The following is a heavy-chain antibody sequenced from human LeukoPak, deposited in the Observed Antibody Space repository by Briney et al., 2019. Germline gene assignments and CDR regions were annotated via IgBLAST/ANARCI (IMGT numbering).Heavy chain of an antibody. D-gene: IGHD5-18*01. V-gene: IGHV3-23*01. J-gene: IGHJ4*02. CDR3: AKDLRNRGYSYGALGYFDY. CDR1: GFTFSSYA. CDR2: ISGSGGST. Sequence: PGGSLRLSCAASGFTFSSYAMSWVRQAPGKGLEWVSAISGSGGSTYYADSVKGRFTISRDNSKNTLYLQMNSLRAEDTAVYYCAKDLRNRGYSYGALGYFDYWGQGTLVTVSS.